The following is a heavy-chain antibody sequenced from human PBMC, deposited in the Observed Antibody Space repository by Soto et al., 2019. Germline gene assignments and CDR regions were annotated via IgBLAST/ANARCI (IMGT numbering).Heavy chain of an antibody. D-gene: IGHD2-2*01. V-gene: IGHV4-30-4*01. CDR1: GGSIKSDYY. CDR3: ARGMPNYFYCGLDV. Sequence: PSETLSLTCTVSGGSIKSDYYWAWVRQPPGGGLEWMGYKYYSGATDSDPSLEARVSFSVDTSKNQFFLNLTSVTVADTAVYFCARGMPNYFYCGLDVWGPGIPVTVSS. CDR2: KYYSGAT. J-gene: IGHJ6*02.